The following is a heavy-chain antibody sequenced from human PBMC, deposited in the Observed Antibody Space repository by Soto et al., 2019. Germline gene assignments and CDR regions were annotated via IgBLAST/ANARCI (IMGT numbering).Heavy chain of an antibody. V-gene: IGHV3-15*01. CDR1: GFSFHNDW. D-gene: IGHD4-17*01. Sequence: EVQLAESGGGVVMPGGSLRLSCSASGFSFHNDWMSWVRQAPGKGLEWVGRIKSSFDGGTVDYAAPVKGRFIISKDDSETKLYLQMNSLKIDDTALYCSVTEQYFDYGDYEGYYFDLWGQGTLVSVSS. CDR2: IKSSFDGGTV. CDR3: VTEQYFDYGDYEGYYFDL. J-gene: IGHJ4*02.